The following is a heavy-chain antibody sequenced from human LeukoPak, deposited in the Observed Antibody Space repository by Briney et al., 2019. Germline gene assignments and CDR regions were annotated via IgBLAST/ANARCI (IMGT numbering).Heavy chain of an antibody. Sequence: GASVKVSCKVSGHTLTELSVHWVRQAPGQGLEWMGWINPNSGGTNYAQKFQGRVTMTRDTSISTAYMELSRLRSDDTAVYYCARVPYSSGWYGTMWYFDYWGQGTLVTVSS. CDR2: INPNSGGT. V-gene: IGHV1-2*02. CDR1: GHTLTELS. D-gene: IGHD6-19*01. J-gene: IGHJ4*02. CDR3: ARVPYSSGWYGTMWYFDY.